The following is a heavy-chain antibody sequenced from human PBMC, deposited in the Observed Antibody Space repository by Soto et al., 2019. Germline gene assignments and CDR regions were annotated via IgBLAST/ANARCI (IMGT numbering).Heavy chain of an antibody. CDR3: ARHLGRAAAGTKWFDP. D-gene: IGHD6-13*01. J-gene: IGHJ5*02. CDR1: GGSISSGDYY. V-gene: IGHV4-39*01. CDR2: INHSGST. Sequence: SETLSLTCTVSGGSISSGDYYWSWIRQPPGKGLEWIGEINHSGSTNYNPSLKSRVTISVDTSKNQFSLKLSSVTAADTAVYYCARHLGRAAAGTKWFDPWGQGTLVTVSS.